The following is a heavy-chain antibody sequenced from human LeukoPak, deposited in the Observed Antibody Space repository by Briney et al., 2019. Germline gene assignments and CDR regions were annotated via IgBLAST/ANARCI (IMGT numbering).Heavy chain of an antibody. CDR2: INHSGST. J-gene: IGHJ4*02. CDR3: ARIRKYYYSSGSYKTATTFDY. CDR1: GGSFSGYY. D-gene: IGHD3-10*01. V-gene: IGHV4-34*01. Sequence: SETLSLTCAVYGGSFSGYYWSWIRQPPGKGLEWIGEINHSGSTNYNPSLKSRVTISVDTSKNQFSLKLSSVTAADTAVYYCARIRKYYYSSGSYKTATTFDYWGQGTLVTVSS.